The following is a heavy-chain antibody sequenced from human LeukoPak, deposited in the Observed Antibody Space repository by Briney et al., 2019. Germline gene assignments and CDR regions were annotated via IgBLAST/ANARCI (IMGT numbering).Heavy chain of an antibody. J-gene: IGHJ4*02. CDR3: AKDRQYCGGDCYHPARSFDY. D-gene: IGHD2-21*02. CDR1: GFTFSSYA. Sequence: GGSLRLSCAASGFTFSSYAMSWVRQAPGKGLEWVSAISGSGGSTYYADSVKGRFTISRDNSKNTLYLQMNSLRAEDTAVYYCAKDRQYCGGDCYHPARSFDYWGQGTLVTVSP. CDR2: ISGSGGST. V-gene: IGHV3-23*01.